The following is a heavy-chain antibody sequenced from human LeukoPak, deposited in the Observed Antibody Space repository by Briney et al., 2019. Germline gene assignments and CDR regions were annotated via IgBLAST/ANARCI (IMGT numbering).Heavy chain of an antibody. CDR1: GFTFSNYA. V-gene: IGHV3-23*01. D-gene: IGHD6-13*01. CDR3: VRDGEVLSSSWFWFDP. Sequence: PGGSLRLSCAASGFTFSNYAMSWVRQAPGKGLEWVSTISGSGGSTYYADSVKGQFTISRDNSKNTLYLQMNSLRAEDTAVYYCVRDGEVLSSSWFWFDPWGQGTLVTVSS. J-gene: IGHJ5*02. CDR2: ISGSGGST.